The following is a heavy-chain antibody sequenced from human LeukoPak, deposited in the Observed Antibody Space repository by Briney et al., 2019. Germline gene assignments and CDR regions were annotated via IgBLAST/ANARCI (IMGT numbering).Heavy chain of an antibody. CDR3: ARARDSSGWYTDGFDI. D-gene: IGHD6-19*01. J-gene: IGHJ3*02. CDR1: GFTFSSYA. V-gene: IGHV3-23*01. CDR2: ISGSGGST. Sequence: GGSLRLSCAASGFTFSSYAMSWVRQAPGKGLEWVSAISGSGGSTYYADSVKGRFTISRDNSKNTLYLQMNSLRAEDTAVYYCARARDSSGWYTDGFDIWGQGTMVTVSS.